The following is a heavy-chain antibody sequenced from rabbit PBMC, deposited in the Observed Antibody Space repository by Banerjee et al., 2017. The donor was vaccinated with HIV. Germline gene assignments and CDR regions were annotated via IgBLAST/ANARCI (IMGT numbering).Heavy chain of an antibody. D-gene: IGHD4-1*01. Sequence: QEQLEESGGDLVKPEGSLKLSCKASGFDFSSYGVSWVRQAPGKGLEWIGYIDPIFTSAYYASWVNGRFSISRENTQNTVSLQMNSLTAADTATYFCARDLAGVIGWNFNLWGQGTLVTVS. CDR2: IDPIFTSA. CDR1: GFDFSSYG. CDR3: ARDLAGVIGWNFNL. J-gene: IGHJ4*01. V-gene: IGHV1S47*01.